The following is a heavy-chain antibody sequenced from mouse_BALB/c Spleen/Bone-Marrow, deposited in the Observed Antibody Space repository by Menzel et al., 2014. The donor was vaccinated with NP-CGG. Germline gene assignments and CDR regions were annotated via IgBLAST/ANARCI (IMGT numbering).Heavy chain of an antibody. Sequence: EVKVEESGGGLVKSGGSLKLSCAASGFSFNSYGMSWVRQTPEKRLEWVATISGGGSYTFYTDSVKGRFTISRDNAKNNLYLQLSSLRSEETAVYYCARHSYYDQTEVSFVYWGQGTLVTVSA. CDR1: GFSFNSYG. J-gene: IGHJ3*01. V-gene: IGHV5-9-2*01. CDR3: ARHSYYDQTEVSFVY. D-gene: IGHD2-4*01. CDR2: ISGGGSYT.